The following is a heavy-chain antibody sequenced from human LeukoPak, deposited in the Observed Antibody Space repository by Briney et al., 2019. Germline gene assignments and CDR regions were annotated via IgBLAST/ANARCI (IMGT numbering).Heavy chain of an antibody. D-gene: IGHD3-10*01. CDR3: AREGEGVYYYGSGSYSDY. CDR2: INQDGSEK. Sequence: QTGGSLRLSCGASGFTFDDYWMSWVRQAPGQGLEWVANINQDGSEKYYLDSAKGRFTISRDNARNSLYLQVNSLRAEDTAVYYCAREGEGVYYYGSGSYSDYWGQGTLVTVSS. CDR1: GFTFDDYW. J-gene: IGHJ4*02. V-gene: IGHV3-7*01.